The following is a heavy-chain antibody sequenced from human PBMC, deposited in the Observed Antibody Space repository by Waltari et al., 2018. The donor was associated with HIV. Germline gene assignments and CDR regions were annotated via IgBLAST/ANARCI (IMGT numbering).Heavy chain of an antibody. CDR1: GYLFSTHG. D-gene: IGHD2-21*02. CDR3: ARDRDLKYDSGTALGY. V-gene: IGHV1-18*01. J-gene: IGHJ4*02. CDR2: INIIHNTT. Sequence: QLVQSTGGVQTVGDSVNISCKTSGYLFSTHGISWVRLAPGGGLEWVGWINIIHNTTKSARGFQGRVAMSSDTSANTTYLHLTRLTSDDSAIYYCARDRDLKYDSGTALGYWGQGTLVSVSS.